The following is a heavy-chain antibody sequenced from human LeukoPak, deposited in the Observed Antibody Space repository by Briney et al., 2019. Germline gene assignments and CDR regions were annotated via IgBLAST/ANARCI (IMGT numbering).Heavy chain of an antibody. V-gene: IGHV1-18*01. CDR1: GYIFTSYG. J-gene: IGHJ4*02. CDR2: ISAYNGNT. D-gene: IGHD2-15*01. CDR3: ARVCSGGSCYSSADY. Sequence: ASVKVSCKASGYIFTSYGINWVRQAPGQGLEWMGLISAYNGNTNYAQKLQGRVTMTTDTSTSTAYMELRSLKSDDTAVYYCARVCSGGSCYSSADYWGQGTLVTVSS.